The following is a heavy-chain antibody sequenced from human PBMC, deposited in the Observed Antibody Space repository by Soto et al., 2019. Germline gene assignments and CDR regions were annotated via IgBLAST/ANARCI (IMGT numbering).Heavy chain of an antibody. V-gene: IGHV4-61*01. J-gene: IGHJ5*01. CDR1: GGSVNSGHYY. CDR3: XRESSLLLPDSGKKIDP. D-gene: IGHD3-10*01. CDR2: IYYSGST. Sequence: SETLSLTCTVSGGSVNSGHYYWNWIRQSPGKGLEWIGYIYYSGSTNYNSSLKSRLSISIDTSRNQFSLKLTSVTAADTAVYYCXRESSLLLPDSGKKIDPWGQGILVTVSS.